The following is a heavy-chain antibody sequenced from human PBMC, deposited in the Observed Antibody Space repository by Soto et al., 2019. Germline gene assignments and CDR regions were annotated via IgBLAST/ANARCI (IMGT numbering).Heavy chain of an antibody. Sequence: PGGSLGLSCAASGFTFSSYSMSWVRQAPGKGLEWVSAISGSGGSTYYADSVKGRFTISRDNSKNTLYLQMNSLRAEDTAVYYCACVEITGTHFDYWGQGTLVTVSS. V-gene: IGHV3-23*01. CDR1: GFTFSSYS. D-gene: IGHD1-20*01. J-gene: IGHJ4*02. CDR3: ACVEITGTHFDY. CDR2: ISGSGGST.